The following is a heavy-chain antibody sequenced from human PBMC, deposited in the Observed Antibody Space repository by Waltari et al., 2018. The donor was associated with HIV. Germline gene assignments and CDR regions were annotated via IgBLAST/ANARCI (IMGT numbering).Heavy chain of an antibody. D-gene: IGHD3-10*01. J-gene: IGHJ3*02. V-gene: IGHV3-15*01. Sequence: EVQLVESGGGLVKPGGSLRLSCAASGFSFTDAWMSWVRQAPGKGLEWVGRIKSKTDGGTTDFAAPVRGRFTISRDDSKDTLFLQMNSLKSEDTAVYYCTRRFTPTIVRGVFVTRSLDAFDIWGQGTMVTVSS. CDR1: GFSFTDAW. CDR2: IKSKTDGGTT. CDR3: TRRFTPTIVRGVFVTRSLDAFDI.